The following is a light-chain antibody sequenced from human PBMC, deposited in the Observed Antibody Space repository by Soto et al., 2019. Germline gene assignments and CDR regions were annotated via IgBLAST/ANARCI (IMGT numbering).Light chain of an antibody. CDR3: SSYTINRTYV. Sequence: QSGLTQPASVSGSPGQSITISCTGTSSDVGGYNYVSWYQQNPGKAPKLMIYEVSNRPSGVSNRFSGSKSGNMASLAISGLQAEDEADYYCSSYTINRTYVFGTGTKVTVL. CDR1: SSDVGGYNY. CDR2: EVS. V-gene: IGLV2-14*01. J-gene: IGLJ1*01.